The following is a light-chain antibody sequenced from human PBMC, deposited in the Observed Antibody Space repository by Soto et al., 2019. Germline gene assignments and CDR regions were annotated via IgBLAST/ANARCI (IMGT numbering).Light chain of an antibody. J-gene: IGKJ4*01. Sequence: EKVMTQSPAALSVSPGERATLSCRASQSVNSNLAWYQRKPGQAPRLLLYGASTRATGIPARFSGSASGTEFTLTISSLQSEGSAVYYCQQYNDWPLTFGGGTKVDIK. CDR2: GAS. CDR1: QSVNSN. CDR3: QQYNDWPLT. V-gene: IGKV3-15*01.